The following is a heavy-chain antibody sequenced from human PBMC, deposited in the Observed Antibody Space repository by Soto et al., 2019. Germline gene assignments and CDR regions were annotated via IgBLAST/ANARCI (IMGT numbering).Heavy chain of an antibody. V-gene: IGHV3-33*01. D-gene: IGHD5-18*01. CDR2: IWYDGSNK. CDR1: GFTFSSYG. CDR3: ARDAQRGYSYGYLGY. Sequence: GSLRLSCAASGFTFSSYGMHWVRQTPGKGLEWVAVIWYDGSNKYYADSVKGRFTISRDNSKNTLYLQMNSLRAEDTAVYYCARDAQRGYSYGYLGYWGQGTLVTVSS. J-gene: IGHJ4*02.